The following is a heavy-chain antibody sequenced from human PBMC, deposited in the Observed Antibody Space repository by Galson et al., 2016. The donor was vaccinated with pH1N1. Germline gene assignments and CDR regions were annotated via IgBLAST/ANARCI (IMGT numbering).Heavy chain of an antibody. CDR1: RDTFSNYA. CDR3: AHAQTIGYCSSASCYTGDFDY. CDR2: IIPIFGTT. D-gene: IGHD2-2*02. V-gene: IGHV1-69*06. J-gene: IGHJ4*02. Sequence: SCKASRDTFSNYAINWVRQAPGQGLEWVGGIIPIFGTTNYAQKFQGRVTITADKSTDTAYMELSSLRSEDSAVYYCAHAQTIGYCSSASCYTGDFDYWGQGTLVTVSS.